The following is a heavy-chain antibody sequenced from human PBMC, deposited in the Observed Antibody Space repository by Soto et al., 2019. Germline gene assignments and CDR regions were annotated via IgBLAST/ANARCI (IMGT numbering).Heavy chain of an antibody. CDR3: ARETPRSRGWYMFDYYYYGMDV. CDR1: GFTFSSYA. Sequence: PGGSLRLSCAASGFTFSSYAMHWVRQAPGKGLEWVAVISYDGSNKYYADSVKGRFTISRDNSKNTLYLQMNSLRAEDTAVYYCARETPRSRGWYMFDYYYYGMDVWGQGTTVTVSS. CDR2: ISYDGSNK. V-gene: IGHV3-30-3*01. D-gene: IGHD6-19*01. J-gene: IGHJ6*02.